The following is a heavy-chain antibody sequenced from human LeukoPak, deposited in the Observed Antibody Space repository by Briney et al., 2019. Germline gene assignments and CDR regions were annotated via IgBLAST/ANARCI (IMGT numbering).Heavy chain of an antibody. V-gene: IGHV3-66*01. CDR1: GFTVSSNY. CDR2: IYSGGST. CDR3: ARDDPQTYPYYYYGMDV. Sequence: PGGSLRLSCAASGFTVSSNYMSWVRQAPGKGPEWVSVIYSGGSTYYADSVKGRFTISRDNSKNTLYLQMNSLRAEDTAVYYCARDDPQTYPYYYYGMDVWGQGTTVTVSS. J-gene: IGHJ6*02.